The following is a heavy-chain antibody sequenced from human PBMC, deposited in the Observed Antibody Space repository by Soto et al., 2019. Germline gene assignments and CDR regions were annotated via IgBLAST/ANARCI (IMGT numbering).Heavy chain of an antibody. V-gene: IGHV4-39*01. CDR2: IYYSGST. Sequence: QLQLQESGPGLVKPSETLSLTCTVSGGSISSSSYYWGWIRQPPGKGLEWIGSIYYSGSTYYNPSLKSRVTISVDTSKNQFSLKLSSVTAADTAVYYCARTHCSGCSCYVFDYWGQGTLVTVSS. CDR3: ARTHCSGCSCYVFDY. D-gene: IGHD2-15*01. J-gene: IGHJ4*02. CDR1: GGSISSSSYY.